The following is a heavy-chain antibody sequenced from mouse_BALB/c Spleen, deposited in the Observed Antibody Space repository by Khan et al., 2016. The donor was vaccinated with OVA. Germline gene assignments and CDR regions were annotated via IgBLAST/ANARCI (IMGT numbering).Heavy chain of an antibody. Sequence: EVELVESGGGLVKPGGSLKLSCIASGFTFSTFAMSWVRQTPEKRLEWVATINSDGDYTYYPDSVKGRFTISRASAKNSLSLQMSSLRSDDTAMYYCARHNYGPFAYWGQGTLVTVSA. CDR2: INSDGDYT. D-gene: IGHD1-1*01. J-gene: IGHJ3*01. V-gene: IGHV5-9-3*01. CDR1: GFTFSTFA. CDR3: ARHNYGPFAY.